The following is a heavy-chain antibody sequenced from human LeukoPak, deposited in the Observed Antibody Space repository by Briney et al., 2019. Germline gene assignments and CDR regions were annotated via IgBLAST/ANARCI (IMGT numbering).Heavy chain of an antibody. CDR3: ARTIVVVVAGGYMDV. CDR2: FYYSGST. CDR1: GGPISSYY. V-gene: IGHV4-59*01. D-gene: IGHD2-15*01. J-gene: IGHJ6*03. Sequence: SETLSLTCTVSGGPISSYYWSWLRQPPGKGLVWIGYFYYSGSTNYDPSLKSQVTISVDTSKNQFSLKLSSVTAADTAVYYCARTIVVVVAGGYMDVWGKGTTVTISS.